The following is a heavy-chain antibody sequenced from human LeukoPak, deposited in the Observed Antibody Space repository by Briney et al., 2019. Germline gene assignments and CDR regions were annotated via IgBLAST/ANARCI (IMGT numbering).Heavy chain of an antibody. CDR3: AKDSSEYSYALDY. V-gene: IGHV3-23*01. Sequence: GGSLRLSCAASGFTFSSYAMSWVREAPGKGLEWVSAISGSGGSTYYADSVKGRFTISRDNSKNTLYLQMNSLRAEDTAVYYCAKDSSEYSYALDYWGQGTLVTVSS. CDR2: ISGSGGST. D-gene: IGHD5-18*01. CDR1: GFTFSSYA. J-gene: IGHJ4*02.